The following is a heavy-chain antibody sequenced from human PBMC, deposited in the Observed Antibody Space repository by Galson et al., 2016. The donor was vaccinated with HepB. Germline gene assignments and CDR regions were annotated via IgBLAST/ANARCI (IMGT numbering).Heavy chain of an antibody. CDR2: ISGSGANT. D-gene: IGHD6-13*01. Sequence: SLKLSCAASGYTFSSYAMTWVRQAPGKGLEWVSGISGSGANTNYAHAVKGRFTISRDNSNNTLYLQVNSLRAEDTALYFCARYSDSWAPFDYWGQGSLVTVSS. J-gene: IGHJ4*02. CDR1: GYTFSSYA. V-gene: IGHV3-23*01. CDR3: ARYSDSWAPFDY.